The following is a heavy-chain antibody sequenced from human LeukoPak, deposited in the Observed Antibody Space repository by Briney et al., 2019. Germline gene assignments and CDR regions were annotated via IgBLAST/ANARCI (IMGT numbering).Heavy chain of an antibody. V-gene: IGHV1-24*01. CDR2: FDPEDGET. J-gene: IGHJ4*02. D-gene: IGHD2-15*01. CDR1: VCTLTELS. Sequence: ASVKVSRKVSVCTLTELSMHWVRQAPGQGREWVGGFDPEDGETSSAQKFQGRVTMTEDTSTDIAYMELSRLRSEDTAVYYCATGSAARPNFDYWGRGTLVTVSS. CDR3: ATGSAARPNFDY.